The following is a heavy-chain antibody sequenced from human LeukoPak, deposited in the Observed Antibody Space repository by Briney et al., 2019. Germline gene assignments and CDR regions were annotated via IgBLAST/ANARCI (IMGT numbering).Heavy chain of an antibody. Sequence: PSETLSLTCTVSGGSISSSSYYWGWIRQPPGKGLEWIGRIYYSGSTYYNPSLKSRVTISVDTSKNQFSLKLSSVTAADTAVYYCARQERITMIVVVYDAFDIWGQGTMVTVSS. D-gene: IGHD3-22*01. CDR2: IYYSGST. CDR1: GGSISSSSYY. V-gene: IGHV4-39*01. CDR3: ARQERITMIVVVYDAFDI. J-gene: IGHJ3*02.